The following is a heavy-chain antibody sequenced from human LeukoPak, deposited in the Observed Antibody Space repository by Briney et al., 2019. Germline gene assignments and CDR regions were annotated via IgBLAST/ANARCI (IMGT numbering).Heavy chain of an antibody. V-gene: IGHV1-46*01. J-gene: IGHJ3*01. CDR3: ATPGGGYWAFCF. Sequence: ASVKVSCTASGYTFTSYYMHWVRQAPGQGLEWMGIINPSGGSTSYAQKFQGRVTMTRDTSTSTVYMALSSLRSEDTAVYFCATPGGGYWAFCFWGQGTMVTVSS. CDR1: GYTFTSYY. D-gene: IGHD1-26*01. CDR2: INPSGGST.